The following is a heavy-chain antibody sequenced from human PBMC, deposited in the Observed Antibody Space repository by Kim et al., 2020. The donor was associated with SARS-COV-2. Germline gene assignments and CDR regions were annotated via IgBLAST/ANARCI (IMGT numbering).Heavy chain of an antibody. CDR3: ASKLDGLWFGGFDP. CDR2: IIPIFGTA. CDR1: GGTFSSYA. Sequence: SVKVSCKASGGTFSSYAISWVRQAPGQGLEWMGGIIPIFGTANYAQKFQGRVTITADESTSTAYMELSSLRSEDTAVYYCASKLDGLWFGGFDPWGQGTLVTVSS. V-gene: IGHV1-69*13. J-gene: IGHJ5*02. D-gene: IGHD3-10*01.